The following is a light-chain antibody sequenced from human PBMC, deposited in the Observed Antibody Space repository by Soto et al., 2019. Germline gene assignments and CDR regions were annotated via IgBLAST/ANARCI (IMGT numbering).Light chain of an antibody. V-gene: IGKV1-5*03. CDR1: QSISSW. CDR3: QQYNSYSWT. J-gene: IGKJ1*01. Sequence: DIQMTQSPSTLSASVGDRVTITCRASQSISSWLAWYQQKPGKAPKLLIYKASSLESGGPSRFSGRGSGTEFTLTISCLQPDDFATYYCQQYNSYSWTFGQGTKVEIK. CDR2: KAS.